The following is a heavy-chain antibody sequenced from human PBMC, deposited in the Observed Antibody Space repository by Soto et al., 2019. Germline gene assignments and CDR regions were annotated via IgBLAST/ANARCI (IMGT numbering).Heavy chain of an antibody. CDR3: ARTRGPSAAIALWDY. Sequence: QVQLVQSGAEVKKPGASVKVSCKASGYNFTSYGISWVRQAPGQGLEWMGWISAYNGNTNYAQKLQGRVTMTTDTSTSTANMDRRSLRSDDTAVYYRARTRGPSAAIALWDYCGQGTLVTVSS. CDR2: ISAYNGNT. D-gene: IGHD2-2*01. J-gene: IGHJ4*02. V-gene: IGHV1-18*01. CDR1: GYNFTSYG.